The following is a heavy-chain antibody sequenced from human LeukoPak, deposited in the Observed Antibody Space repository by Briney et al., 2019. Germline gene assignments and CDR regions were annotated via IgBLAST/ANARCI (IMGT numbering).Heavy chain of an antibody. V-gene: IGHV1-69*13. CDR2: IIPIFGTA. CDR1: GGTFSSYA. CDR3: ARSREFGESFDY. J-gene: IGHJ4*02. Sequence: ASVKVSCKASGGTFSSYAISWVRQAPGQGLEWMGGIIPIFGTANYAQKFQGRVTITADESTSTAYMELSSLRSEDTAVYYCARSREFGESFDYWGQGTLVTVSS. D-gene: IGHD3-10*01.